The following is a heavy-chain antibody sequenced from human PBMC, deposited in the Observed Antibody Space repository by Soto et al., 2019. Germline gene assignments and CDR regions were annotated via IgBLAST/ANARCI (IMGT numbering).Heavy chain of an antibody. CDR1: GGSFSGYY. CDR2: INHSGST. CDR3: ARDYCSGGSCYSDY. J-gene: IGHJ4*02. D-gene: IGHD2-15*01. V-gene: IGHV4-34*01. Sequence: SETLSLTCAVYGGSFSGYYWSWIRQPPGKGLEWTGEINHSGSTNYNPSLKSRVTISVDTSKNQFSLKLSSVTAADTAVYYCARDYCSGGSCYSDYWGQGTLVTVSS.